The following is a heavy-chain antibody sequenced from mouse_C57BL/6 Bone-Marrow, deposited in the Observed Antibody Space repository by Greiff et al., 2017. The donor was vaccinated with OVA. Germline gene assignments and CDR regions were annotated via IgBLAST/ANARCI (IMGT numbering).Heavy chain of an antibody. CDR3: ARRDYARGGGYFDV. CDR1: GFTFSSYG. Sequence: EVMLVESGGDLVKPGGSLKLSCAASGFTFSSYGMSWVRQTPDKRLEWVATISSGGSYIYYPDSVKGRFTISRDNAKNTLYLQMSSLKTEDTAMFYCARRDYARGGGYFDVWGTGTTVTVSS. CDR2: ISSGGSYI. D-gene: IGHD2-4*01. V-gene: IGHV5-6*02. J-gene: IGHJ1*03.